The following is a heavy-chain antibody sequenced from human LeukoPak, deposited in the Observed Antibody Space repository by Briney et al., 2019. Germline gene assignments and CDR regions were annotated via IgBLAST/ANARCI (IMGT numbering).Heavy chain of an antibody. V-gene: IGHV5-51*01. J-gene: IGHJ4*02. D-gene: IGHD2-21*02. CDR2: IYPGDYET. CDR3: AIPPGYCGNDCSFDH. CDR1: GYSFSNYW. Sequence: GESLQISCEGSGYSFSNYWIGWVRQMPGKGLEWMGIIYPGDYETRYSPSFQGLVTISVDKSISTAYLQWSSLKASDTAMYYCAIPPGYCGNDCSFDHWGQGTLVTVSS.